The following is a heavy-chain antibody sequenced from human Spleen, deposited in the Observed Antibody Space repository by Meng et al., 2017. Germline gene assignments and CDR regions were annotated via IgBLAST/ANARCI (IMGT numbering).Heavy chain of an antibody. CDR2: ISYDGSNK. D-gene: IGHD6-19*01. CDR1: GFTFSSYA. Sequence: QVKLVESGGGVVQPGRSLRLSWAASGFTFSSYAMHWVRQAPGKGLEWVAVISYDGSNKYYADSVKGRFTISRDNSKNTLYLQKNSLRAEDTAVYYCAREMQWLVGSWGQGTLVTVSS. CDR3: AREMQWLVGS. J-gene: IGHJ4*02. V-gene: IGHV3-30*04.